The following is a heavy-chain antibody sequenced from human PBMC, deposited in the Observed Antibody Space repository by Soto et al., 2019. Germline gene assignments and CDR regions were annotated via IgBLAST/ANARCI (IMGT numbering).Heavy chain of an antibody. D-gene: IGHD2-21*02. J-gene: IGHJ4*02. Sequence: SETLSLTCTVSGGSICRGGYYWSWIRQHPGKGLEWIGYLYYSGSTYYNPSLKSRVTISVDTSKNQFSLKLSSVTAADTAVYYCARDAVTATNFNPLFDYCGQGTLVTVSS. V-gene: IGHV4-31*03. CDR2: LYYSGST. CDR1: GGSICRGGYY. CDR3: ARDAVTATNFNPLFDY.